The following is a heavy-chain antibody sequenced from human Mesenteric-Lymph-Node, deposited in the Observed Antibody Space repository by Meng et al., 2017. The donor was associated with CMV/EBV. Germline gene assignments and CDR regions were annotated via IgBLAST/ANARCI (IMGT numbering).Heavy chain of an antibody. CDR1: NGSLTSDDYY. CDR3: ARKRSPVGRTKVREVTYYYGMDV. J-gene: IGHJ6*02. D-gene: IGHD3-10*01. V-gene: IGHV4-39*01. Sequence: SETLSLTCTVSNGSLTSDDYYWGWIRQSPGRGLEWIATVYYIGNTYYNPSLRSRVTISVDTSKNQFSLNLRSVTAADTAVYYCARKRSPVGRTKVREVTYYYGMDVWGQGTTVTVSS. CDR2: VYYIGNT.